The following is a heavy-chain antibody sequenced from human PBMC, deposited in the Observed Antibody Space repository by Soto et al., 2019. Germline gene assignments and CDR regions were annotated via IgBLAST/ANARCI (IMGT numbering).Heavy chain of an antibody. CDR1: GFTFSSYA. Sequence: EVQLLESGGGLVQPGGSLRLSCAASGFTFSSYAMSWVRQAPGKGLEWVSAISGSGGSTYYADSVKGRFTISRDNSKNTLYLQMNSLRAEDTAVYSCAKDRGRGYSYGYEPNFDYWGQGTLVTVSS. CDR3: AKDRGRGYSYGYEPNFDY. D-gene: IGHD5-18*01. J-gene: IGHJ4*02. CDR2: ISGSGGST. V-gene: IGHV3-23*01.